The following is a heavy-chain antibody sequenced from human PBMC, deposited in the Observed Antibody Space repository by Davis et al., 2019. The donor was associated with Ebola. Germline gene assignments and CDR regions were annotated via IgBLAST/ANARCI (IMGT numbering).Heavy chain of an antibody. V-gene: IGHV3-30*03. CDR2: ISYDGRNK. J-gene: IGHJ4*02. CDR1: GFIFNSCG. Sequence: GESLKISCVASGFIFNSCGMHWVRQAPGTGLQWLAVISYDGRNKYYADSVKGRFTISRDNAKSTLYLQMNSLTAEDTAVYYCVRTTYGAPEYWGQGTLVTVSS. CDR3: VRTTYGAPEY. D-gene: IGHD4-17*01.